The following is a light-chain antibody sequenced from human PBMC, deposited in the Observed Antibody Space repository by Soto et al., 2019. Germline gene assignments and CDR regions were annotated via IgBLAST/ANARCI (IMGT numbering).Light chain of an antibody. Sequence: EIVLTQSPATLSSFPGDRVTLSCRASQYTNTRLAWYQHRPGQSPRLLIYQTSLRAAGIPARFSASGSGTDFTLTISDVQPEDFALYYCHQRQSWPRTFGQGTKVDIK. CDR1: QYTNTR. V-gene: IGKV3-11*01. CDR3: HQRQSWPRT. CDR2: QTS. J-gene: IGKJ1*01.